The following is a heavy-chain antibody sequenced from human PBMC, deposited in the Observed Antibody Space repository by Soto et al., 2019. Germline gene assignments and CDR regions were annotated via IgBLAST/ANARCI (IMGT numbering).Heavy chain of an antibody. CDR1: GFTFSSYA. CDR3: ARLPLPYDSSGYYYDY. CDR2: ISYEGSNK. V-gene: IGHV3-30-3*01. J-gene: IGHJ4*02. Sequence: PGGSLRLSCAASGFTFSSYAMHWVRQAPGKGLEWVAVISYEGSNKYYADSVKGRFTISRDNSKNTLYLQMNSLRAEDTAVYYCARLPLPYDSSGYYYDYWGQGTLVTVSS. D-gene: IGHD3-22*01.